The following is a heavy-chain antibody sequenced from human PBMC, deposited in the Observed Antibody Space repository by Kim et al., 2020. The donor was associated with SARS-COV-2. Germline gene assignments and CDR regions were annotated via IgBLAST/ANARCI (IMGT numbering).Heavy chain of an antibody. CDR2: ISAYNGNT. J-gene: IGHJ5*02. CDR1: GYTFTSYG. Sequence: ASVKVSCKASGYTFTSYGISWVRQAPGQGLEWMGWISAYNGNTNYAQKLQGRVTMTTDTSTSTAYMELRSLRSDDTAVYYCAIDFSPALLWFGELLYRYNWFDPWGQGTLVTVSS. CDR3: AIDFSPALLWFGELLYRYNWFDP. V-gene: IGHV1-18*01. D-gene: IGHD3-10*01.